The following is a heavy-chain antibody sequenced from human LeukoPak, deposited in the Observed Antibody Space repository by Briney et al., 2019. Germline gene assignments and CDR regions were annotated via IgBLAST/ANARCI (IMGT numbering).Heavy chain of an antibody. J-gene: IGHJ4*02. CDR1: GGSISSYY. Sequence: SEALSLTCTVSGGSISSYYWSWIRQPSGKGLEWIGYIYYSGSTNYNPSLKSRVTISVDTSKNQFSLKLSSVTAADTAVYYCARDTGDYVWGSSGFDYWGQGTLVTVSS. CDR3: ARDTGDYVWGSSGFDY. CDR2: IYYSGST. V-gene: IGHV4-59*01. D-gene: IGHD3-16*01.